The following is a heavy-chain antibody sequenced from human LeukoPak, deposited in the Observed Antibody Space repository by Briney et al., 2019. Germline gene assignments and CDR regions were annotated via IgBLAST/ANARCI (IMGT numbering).Heavy chain of an antibody. CDR1: GGSFTSADNY. Sequence: PSQTLSLTCTVSGGSFTSADNYCSWIRQPPGKGLEWIGYIHYSGSTFYNPSLKSRVTMSVDTSKNQFSLKLNSVTAADTAVYYCARGGLLYDYWGQGTLVTVSS. V-gene: IGHV4-30-4*01. J-gene: IGHJ4*02. CDR2: IHYSGST. CDR3: ARGGLLYDY. D-gene: IGHD2-15*01.